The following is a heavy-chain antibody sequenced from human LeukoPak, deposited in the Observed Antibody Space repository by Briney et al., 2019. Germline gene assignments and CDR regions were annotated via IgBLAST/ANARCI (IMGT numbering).Heavy chain of an antibody. V-gene: IGHV3-9*01. CDR3: AKDNRRHYTSGPNPDSLH. J-gene: IGHJ4*02. D-gene: IGHD6-19*01. CDR1: GFIFNNYA. CDR2: ISWNSGSI. Sequence: HPGGSLRLSCAGSGFIFNNYAMHWVRQPPGKGLEWVSGISWNSGSIDYADSVKGRFTISRDNAKNSLYLQMNILRVEDTAFYYCAKDNRRHYTSGPNPDSLHWGQGALVTVSS.